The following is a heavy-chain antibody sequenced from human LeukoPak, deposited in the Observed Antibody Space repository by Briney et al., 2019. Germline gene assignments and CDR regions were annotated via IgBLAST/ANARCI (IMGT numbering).Heavy chain of an antibody. CDR3: AADSGYYGSGSYSPPDY. J-gene: IGHJ4*02. D-gene: IGHD3-10*01. V-gene: IGHV1-58*02. CDR1: GFTFTSSA. Sequence: GTSVKVSCKASGFTFTSSAMQWVRQARGQRLEWIGWIVVGSGNTNYAQKFQERVTITRDMSTSTAYMELSSLRSEDTAVYYCAADSGYYGSGSYSPPDYWGQGTLVTVSS. CDR2: IVVGSGNT.